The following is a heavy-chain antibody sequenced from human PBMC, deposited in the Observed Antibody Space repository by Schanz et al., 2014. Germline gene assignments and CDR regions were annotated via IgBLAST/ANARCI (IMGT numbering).Heavy chain of an antibody. D-gene: IGHD3-10*01. CDR2: INAGTGNT. Sequence: QVQLVQSGAEVKKPGASVKVSCKASGYSFISHAIHWVRQAPGQRLEWMGWINAGTGNTEYSQKFQGRVTITRDTLASTAYMELSSLRSEDTAVYYCARDGGEVVRGVIEGVNHYYYGMDVWGQGTTXTVSS. V-gene: IGHV1-3*01. CDR3: ARDGGEVVRGVIEGVNHYYYGMDV. CDR1: GYSFISHA. J-gene: IGHJ6*02.